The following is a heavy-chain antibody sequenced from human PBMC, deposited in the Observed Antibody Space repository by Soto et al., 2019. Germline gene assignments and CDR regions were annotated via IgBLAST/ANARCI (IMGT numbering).Heavy chain of an antibody. Sequence: GGSLTLSCAASGFNVSRYSMNWVRQAPGKGLEWVSHISGSSSTIYYTDSVKGRFTVSRDNAKNSLYLQMNSLRDDDTAVYFCAKTSLRVYYYGMDVWGQGTTVTVSS. CDR3: AKTSLRVYYYGMDV. V-gene: IGHV3-48*02. CDR1: GFNVSRYS. CDR2: ISGSSSTI. J-gene: IGHJ6*02.